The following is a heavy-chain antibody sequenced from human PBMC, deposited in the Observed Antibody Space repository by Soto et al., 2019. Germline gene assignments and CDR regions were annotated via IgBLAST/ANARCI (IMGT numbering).Heavy chain of an antibody. Sequence: SETLSLTCAVSGGSFRGFYWTWIRQSPGKGLEWLGDINHVGITNYNPSLKSRVSIPVDTSKSQFSLKLSSVTAADTAVYYCARAHDFWGGIQQPLEYWGQGTLVTVSS. CDR1: GGSFRGFY. CDR3: ARAHDFWGGIQQPLEY. CDR2: INHVGIT. V-gene: IGHV4-34*01. D-gene: IGHD3-3*01. J-gene: IGHJ4*02.